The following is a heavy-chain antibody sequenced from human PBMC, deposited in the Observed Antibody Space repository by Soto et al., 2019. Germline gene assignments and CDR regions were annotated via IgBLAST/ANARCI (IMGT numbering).Heavy chain of an antibody. Sequence: QVQLEQSAPEVKKPGASVKVSCKASDYTFSTYGISWVRQAPGQGLEWMGWINTHNGNTNYAQNLQGRVTMTADTSTSTAYMELRSLRSDDTAVYYCTWEGSAPYSYCGMDVWGQGTTVTVSS. CDR2: INTHNGNT. CDR1: DYTFSTYG. D-gene: IGHD3-16*01. V-gene: IGHV1-18*01. J-gene: IGHJ6*02. CDR3: TWEGSAPYSYCGMDV.